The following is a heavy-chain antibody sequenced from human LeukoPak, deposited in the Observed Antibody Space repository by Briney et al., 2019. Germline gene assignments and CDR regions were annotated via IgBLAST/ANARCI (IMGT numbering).Heavy chain of an antibody. CDR1: GFTFSQYR. Sequence: GGSLRLSCAASGFTFSQYRMHWVRQAPGEGLVWVSHINTDGSSTTNADSVKGRFTISRDNAKNTLFLQMNSLRAEDTAVYYCARGRYFDLWGRGTLVTVSS. J-gene: IGHJ2*01. CDR3: ARGRYFDL. V-gene: IGHV3-74*01. CDR2: INTDGSST.